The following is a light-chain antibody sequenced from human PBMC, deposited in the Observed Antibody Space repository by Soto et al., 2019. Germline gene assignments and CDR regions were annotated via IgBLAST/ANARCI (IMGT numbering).Light chain of an antibody. CDR2: DAS. CDR1: QSVTSSY. V-gene: IGKV3-20*01. J-gene: IGKJ3*01. CDR3: QQYGSSVFT. Sequence: PGDGATLSCRASQSVTSSYLAWYQQKPGQAPRLLIYDASSRATGIPDRFSGSGSGTDFTLTISRLEPEDFAVYYCQQYGSSVFTFGPGTKV.